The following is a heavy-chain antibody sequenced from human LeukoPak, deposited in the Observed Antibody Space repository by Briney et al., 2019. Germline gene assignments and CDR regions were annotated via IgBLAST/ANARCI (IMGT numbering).Heavy chain of an antibody. Sequence: GGSLRLSCAASGFTFSNYWMDWVRQAPGKGLEWVAMIKQDGSDKYYVDSVKGRFTLSKENAENSLYLQMNSLRAEDTAVYYCVRNRGGGSGYSDYWGQGTLVTVSS. J-gene: IGHJ4*02. CDR1: GFTFSNYW. CDR3: VRNRGGGSGYSDY. D-gene: IGHD3-22*01. CDR2: IKQDGSDK. V-gene: IGHV3-7*05.